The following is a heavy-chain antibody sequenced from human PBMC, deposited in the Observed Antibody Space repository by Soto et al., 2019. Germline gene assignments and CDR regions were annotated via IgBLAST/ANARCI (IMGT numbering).Heavy chain of an antibody. D-gene: IGHD3-16*02. CDR1: GFPFNTHG. CDR2: ISGGGDRT. Sequence: GGSLRLSCVASGFPFNTHGMAWVRQAPGKGLEWVSGISGGGDRTQYADGVKGRFTISRDNSKNTVDLQMTSLRAEDTATYYCAKTANYDYVWGDYRYFFDHWGQGTVVTV. CDR3: AKTANYDYVWGDYRYFFDH. V-gene: IGHV3-23*01. J-gene: IGHJ4*02.